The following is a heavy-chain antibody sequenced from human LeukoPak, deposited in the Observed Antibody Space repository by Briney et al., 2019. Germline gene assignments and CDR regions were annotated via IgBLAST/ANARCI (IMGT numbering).Heavy chain of an antibody. CDR3: ARQRDNALSYFDY. J-gene: IGHJ4*02. Sequence: SETLSLTCTVSGGSIRTTSSYWGWIRQPPGKGLEWIGSIFYSGYTYSNSSLESRVTMSVDTSKSQFSLKLNSVTAADTAMYYCARQRDNALSYFDYWGQGTLVTVSS. CDR1: GGSIRTTSSY. CDR2: IFYSGYT. V-gene: IGHV4-39*01. D-gene: IGHD1-14*01.